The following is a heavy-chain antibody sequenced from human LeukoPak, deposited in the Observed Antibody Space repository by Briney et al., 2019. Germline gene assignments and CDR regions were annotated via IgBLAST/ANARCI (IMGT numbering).Heavy chain of an antibody. Sequence: SETLSLTCAVYGGSFSGYYWSWIRQPPGKGLEWIGEINHSGSTNYNPSLKSRVTISVDTSKNQFSLKLSSVTAADTAMYYCARVLRILTGYYNLGGGFDYWGQGTLVTVSS. CDR3: ARVLRILTGYYNLGGGFDY. CDR2: INHSGST. J-gene: IGHJ4*02. CDR1: GGSFSGYY. D-gene: IGHD3-9*01. V-gene: IGHV4-34*01.